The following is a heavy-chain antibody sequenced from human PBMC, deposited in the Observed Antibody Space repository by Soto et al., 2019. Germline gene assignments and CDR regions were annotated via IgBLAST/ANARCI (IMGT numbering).Heavy chain of an antibody. D-gene: IGHD1-1*01. CDR1: GYSVSSNSAA. V-gene: IGHV6-1*01. CDR3: VRPPIATLDIYGLDV. Sequence: SQTLSLTCVISGYSVSSNSAAWNWIMQSPSRGLEWLGRTYYRSKWNTDSAVSMKNRITITPDTSKNLFSLQLDSVTPEDTAVYYCVRPPIATLDIYGLDVWGQGTTVTVSS. J-gene: IGHJ6*02. CDR2: TYYRSKWNT.